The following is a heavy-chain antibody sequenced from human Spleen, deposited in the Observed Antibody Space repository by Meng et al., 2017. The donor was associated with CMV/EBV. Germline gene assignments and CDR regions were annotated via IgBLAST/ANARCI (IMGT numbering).Heavy chain of an antibody. J-gene: IGHJ6*02. CDR1: GFTFSSYG. CDR3: AKSGRYCSSTSCYPGYGMDV. Sequence: GGSLRLSCAASGFTFSSYGMHWVRQAPGKGLEWVAFIRYDGSNKYYADSVKGRFTISRDNSKNTLYLQMNSLRAEDTAVYYCAKSGRYCSSTSCYPGYGMDVWGQGTTVTVSS. CDR2: IRYDGSNK. D-gene: IGHD2-2*01. V-gene: IGHV3-30*02.